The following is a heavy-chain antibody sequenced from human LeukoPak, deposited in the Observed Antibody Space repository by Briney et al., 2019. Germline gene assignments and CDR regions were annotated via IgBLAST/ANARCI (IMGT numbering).Heavy chain of an antibody. CDR2: INPNNGAT. V-gene: IGHV1-2*02. CDR1: GYTFTGNF. Sequence: GASVKVSCKASGYTFTGNFIHYMRQAPGQGLEWMGWINPNNGATNFARKFQGRVTMTRDTSISTAYMELSSLTSDNTALYYCARGAGTSWFDYWGQGTLVTVSS. CDR3: ARGAGTSWFDY. D-gene: IGHD6-13*01. J-gene: IGHJ4*02.